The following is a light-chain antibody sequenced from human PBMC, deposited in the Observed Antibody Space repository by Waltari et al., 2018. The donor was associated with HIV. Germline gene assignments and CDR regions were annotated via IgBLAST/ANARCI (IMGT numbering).Light chain of an antibody. CDR1: NSNIGSHA. J-gene: IGLJ2*01. Sequence: QSVLTQSPSVSAAPGQRVTISCSGSNSNIGSHAVTWYRQSPGKPPRLLVYHDDLILAGVSDRLSSSESGTSASLAINDLQSEDESLYYCATWDDGLNALLFGGGTKVTVL. CDR3: ATWDDGLNALL. CDR2: HDD. V-gene: IGLV1-36*01.